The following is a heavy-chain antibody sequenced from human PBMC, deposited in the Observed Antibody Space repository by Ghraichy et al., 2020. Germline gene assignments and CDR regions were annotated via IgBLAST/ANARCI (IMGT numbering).Heavy chain of an antibody. Sequence: LSLTCATSGFIFTTYWMAWVRQAPGKGLEWVANIKQDGSEKHYVDSVKGRFSISRDDAKNSLYLQMNSLRAEDTALYYCARDVSGNLDYWGQGTLVTVSS. CDR3: ARDVSGNLDY. CDR1: GFIFTTYW. J-gene: IGHJ4*02. V-gene: IGHV3-7*03. D-gene: IGHD1-26*01. CDR2: IKQDGSEK.